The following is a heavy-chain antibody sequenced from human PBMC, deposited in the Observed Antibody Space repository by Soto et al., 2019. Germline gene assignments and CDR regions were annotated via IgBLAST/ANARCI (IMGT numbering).Heavy chain of an antibody. D-gene: IGHD3-22*01. CDR2: IWYDGSNK. CDR1: GFTFSGYG. Sequence: GRSLRLSCAASGFTFSGYGMHWVRQAPGKGLEWVAVIWYDGSNKYYADSVKGRFTISRDNSKNTLYLQMNSLRAEDTAVYYCARDISSGRNWFDPWGQGTLVTVS. V-gene: IGHV3-33*01. J-gene: IGHJ5*02. CDR3: ARDISSGRNWFDP.